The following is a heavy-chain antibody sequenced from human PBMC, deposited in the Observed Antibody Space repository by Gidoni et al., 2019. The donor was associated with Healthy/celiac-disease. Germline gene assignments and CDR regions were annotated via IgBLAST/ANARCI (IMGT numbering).Heavy chain of an antibody. CDR3: ARSNIVATGGGFDY. Sequence: QVQLVQSGAEVKTPGASVNVDCKASGYTFTSCAINWVRQATGQGLEWMGWMNPNSGNTGCAQKLQGIVTMTRNTSISTAYMELSSLRSEDTAVYYCARSNIVATGGGFDYWGQGTLVTVSS. J-gene: IGHJ4*02. V-gene: IGHV1-8*01. CDR1: GYTFTSCA. D-gene: IGHD5-12*01. CDR2: MNPNSGNT.